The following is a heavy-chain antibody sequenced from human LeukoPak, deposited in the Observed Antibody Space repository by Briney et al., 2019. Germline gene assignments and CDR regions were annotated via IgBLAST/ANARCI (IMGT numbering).Heavy chain of an antibody. CDR3: TTGYGHSDFEY. CDR2: IKSKIDGGTT. CDR1: GFTVSKAK. Sequence: GGSLRLSCAASGFTVSKAKMGWVRQAPGKGLEWVGLIKSKIDGGTTDFAAPVKGRFTISTDDSKHTLYLQMNSLKSEDTAVYSSTTGYGHSDFEYWGQGTLVTVSS. V-gene: IGHV3-15*01. D-gene: IGHD3-3*02. J-gene: IGHJ4*02.